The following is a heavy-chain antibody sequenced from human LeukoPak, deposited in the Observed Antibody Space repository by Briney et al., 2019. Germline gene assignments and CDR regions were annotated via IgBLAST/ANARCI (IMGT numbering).Heavy chain of an antibody. CDR3: AKSLAAARDY. V-gene: IGHV3-23*01. Sequence: PGGCLRLSCAASGFTFASCAMSWVRQAPGKRQEWVSSISSSGGSTYYADSVKGRFTISRDNSKNTLYLQVNSLRAEDTAVYYCAKSLAAARDYWGQGTLVTVSS. CDR1: GFTFASCA. J-gene: IGHJ4*02. CDR2: ISSSGGST. D-gene: IGHD6-13*01.